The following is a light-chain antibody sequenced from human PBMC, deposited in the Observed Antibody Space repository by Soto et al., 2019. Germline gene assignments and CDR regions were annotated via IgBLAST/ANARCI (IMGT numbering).Light chain of an antibody. CDR2: DVV. CDR3: SSYTSTMTNV. V-gene: IGLV2-14*03. Sequence: QSALTQPASVSGSPGQSITISCTGTSSDAGGFNSVSWYQLRPGTAPKLILYDVVDRPSGVSYRFSGSKSGNTASLTISGLQAADEADYFCSSYTSTMTNVFGSGTQLTVL. CDR1: SSDAGGFNS. J-gene: IGLJ1*01.